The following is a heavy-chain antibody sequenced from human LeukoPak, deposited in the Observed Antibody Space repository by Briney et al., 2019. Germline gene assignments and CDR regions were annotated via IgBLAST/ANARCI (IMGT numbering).Heavy chain of an antibody. V-gene: IGHV1-18*01. CDR3: ARDMVATVGYYFDY. CDR1: GYTFTSYG. J-gene: IGHJ4*02. Sequence: ASVKVSCKASGYTFTSYGISWVRQAPGQGGEGMGWISAYNGNTNYAQKLQGRVTMTTDTSTSTAYMELRSLRSDDTAVYYCARDMVATVGYYFDYWGQGTLVTVSS. CDR2: ISAYNGNT. D-gene: IGHD4-23*01.